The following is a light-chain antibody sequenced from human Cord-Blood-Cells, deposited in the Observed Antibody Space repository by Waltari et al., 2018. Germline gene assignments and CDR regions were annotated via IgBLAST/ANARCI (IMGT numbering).Light chain of an antibody. V-gene: IGLV1-40*01. J-gene: IGLJ2*01. CDR1: SSNIGAGYD. CDR3: QSYDSSLSGSV. Sequence: QSVLTQPPSVSGAPGQRVTITCTGCSSNIGAGYDVHWYQQLPGTAPKLLIYGNSKRPSGVPDRFSGSKSGTSASLAITGLQAEDEADYYCQSYDSSLSGSVFGGGTKLTVL. CDR2: GNS.